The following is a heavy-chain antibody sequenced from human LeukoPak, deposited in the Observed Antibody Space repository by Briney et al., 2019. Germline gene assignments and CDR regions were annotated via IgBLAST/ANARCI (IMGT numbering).Heavy chain of an antibody. Sequence: GGSLRLSCAASGFTSSSYAMHCVRQAPGKGLEWVAVISYDGSNKYYADSVKGRFTISRDNSKNTLYLQMNSLRAEDTAVYYCARDLEVVVTAILDYWGQGTLVTVSS. J-gene: IGHJ4*02. V-gene: IGHV3-30*04. CDR1: GFTSSSYA. CDR3: ARDLEVVVTAILDY. D-gene: IGHD2-21*02. CDR2: ISYDGSNK.